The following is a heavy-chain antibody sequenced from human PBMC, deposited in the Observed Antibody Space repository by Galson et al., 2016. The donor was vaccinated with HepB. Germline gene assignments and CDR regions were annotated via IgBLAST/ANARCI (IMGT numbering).Heavy chain of an antibody. D-gene: IGHD3-3*01. CDR3: ARFDVWSGCPVD. CDR2: IYFSGIT. Sequence: TLSLTCTVSGGSINIDGYYWSWIRQLPGKGLEWIGYIYFSGITYYSPSLKSRVSISVDTSENRFSLDLRSVTAADTAVYYCARFDVWSGCPVDWGQGTLVTGSS. V-gene: IGHV4-31*03. CDR1: GGSINIDGYY. J-gene: IGHJ4*02.